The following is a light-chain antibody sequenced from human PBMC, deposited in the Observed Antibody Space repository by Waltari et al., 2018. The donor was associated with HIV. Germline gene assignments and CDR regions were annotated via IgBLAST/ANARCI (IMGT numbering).Light chain of an antibody. CDR3: QNYDSVPVA. CDR2: GAS. V-gene: IGKV1-27*01. CDR1: RDISTD. Sequence: DMRMSQPPSSLPASVGGRPTITGRASRDISTDMAWYHQKSGEVPQLLIYGASTLRSGVPYRFRGSGSATEFTLNINGLQPEDAGSYYCQNYDSVPVAFGQGTRLEI. J-gene: IGKJ5*01.